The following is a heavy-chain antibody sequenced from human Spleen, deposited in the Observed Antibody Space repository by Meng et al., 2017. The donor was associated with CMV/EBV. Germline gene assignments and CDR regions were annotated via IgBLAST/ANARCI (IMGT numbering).Heavy chain of an antibody. CDR1: GNNVSSTSAE. V-gene: IGHV6-1*01. Sequence: LQQSRPGLSKTWQTHHTTCAISGNNVSSTSAEWNWIRQTPSRGLEWLGRTYYRSKWYNDYAVSVKSRITINPDTSKNQFSLQLNSVTPEDTAVYYCARRAGVGAAFDYWGQGTLVTVSS. D-gene: IGHD3-10*01. CDR3: ARRAGVGAAFDY. CDR2: TYYRSKWYN. J-gene: IGHJ4*02.